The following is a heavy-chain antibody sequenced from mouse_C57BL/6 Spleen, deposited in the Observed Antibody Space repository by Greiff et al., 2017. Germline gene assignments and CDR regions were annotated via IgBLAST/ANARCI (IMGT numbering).Heavy chain of an antibody. CDR2: IDPSDSYT. CDR3: ARGDYGRWFAY. CDR1: GYTFTSYW. Sequence: VQLQQPGAELVMPGASVKLSCKASGYTFTSYWMHWVKQRPGQGLEWIGEIDPSDSYTNYNQKFKGKSTLTVDKSSSTAYMQLSSLTSEDSAVYYCARGDYGRWFAYWGQGTLGTVSA. J-gene: IGHJ3*01. D-gene: IGHD1-1*02. V-gene: IGHV1-69*01.